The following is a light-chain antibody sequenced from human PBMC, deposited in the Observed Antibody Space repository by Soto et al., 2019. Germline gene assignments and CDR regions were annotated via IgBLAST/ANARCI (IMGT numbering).Light chain of an antibody. CDR3: QKYNSYWT. Sequence: DIQITPSPSTLSASVRDRVTNTCPARQNISSWFAWYQQKPGKAPKLPIYDASRLEKGGPSRFSRRGSWTKFPLTTSSLKPVDFATYYCQKYNSYWTSGKGTKWISN. V-gene: IGKV1-5*01. J-gene: IGKJ1*01. CDR1: QNISSW. CDR2: DAS.